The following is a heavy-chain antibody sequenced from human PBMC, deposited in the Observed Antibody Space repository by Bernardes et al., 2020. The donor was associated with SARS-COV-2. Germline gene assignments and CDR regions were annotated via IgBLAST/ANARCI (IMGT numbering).Heavy chain of an antibody. J-gene: IGHJ4*02. CDR2: MNPNSGNT. Sequence: ASVKVSCMASGYTFTSYDINWVRQATGQGLEWMGWMNPNSGNTGYAQKFQGRVTMTRNTSISTAYMELSSLRSEDTAVYYCARGSGYSSSWYYWGQGTLVTVSS. V-gene: IGHV1-8*01. CDR1: GYTFTSYD. D-gene: IGHD6-13*01. CDR3: ARGSGYSSSWYY.